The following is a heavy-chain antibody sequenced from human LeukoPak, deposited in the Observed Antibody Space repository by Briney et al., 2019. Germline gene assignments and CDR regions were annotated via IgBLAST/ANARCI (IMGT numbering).Heavy chain of an antibody. CDR1: GYTFTSYG. Sequence: ASVKVSCKASGYTFTSYGISWVRQATGQGLEWMGWMNPNSGNTGYAQKFQGRVTMTRNTSISTAYMELSSLRSEDTAVYYCARGLSGYSGYDLGYWGQGTLVTVSS. V-gene: IGHV1-8*02. CDR3: ARGLSGYSGYDLGY. D-gene: IGHD5-12*01. CDR2: MNPNSGNT. J-gene: IGHJ4*02.